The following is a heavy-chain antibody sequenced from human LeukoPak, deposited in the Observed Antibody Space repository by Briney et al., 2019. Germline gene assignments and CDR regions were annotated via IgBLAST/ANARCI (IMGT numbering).Heavy chain of an antibody. Sequence: GGSLRLSCAASGFTFSSYAMNWVRQAPGKGLEWVSTISGSGGSTYSADSVKGRFTISRDNSKNTLYLQMNSLRAEDTAVYYCAKEWSGRGPMGVWGQGTTVTVSS. CDR3: AKEWSGRGPMGV. V-gene: IGHV3-23*01. D-gene: IGHD2-8*01. CDR2: ISGSGGST. J-gene: IGHJ6*02. CDR1: GFTFSSYA.